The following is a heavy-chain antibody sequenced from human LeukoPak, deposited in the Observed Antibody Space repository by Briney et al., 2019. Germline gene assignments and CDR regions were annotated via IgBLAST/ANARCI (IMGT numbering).Heavy chain of an antibody. J-gene: IGHJ6*04. CDR1: GFTFSDYY. V-gene: IGHV3-11*01. D-gene: IGHD3-9*01. CDR3: AKIRGDYDILTGYYVMDV. Sequence: GGSLRLSCAASGFTFSDYYMSWIRQAPGKGLEWVSYISSSGSTIYYADSVKGRFTISRDNSKNTVYLDMHSLRAEDTAAYYCAKIRGDYDILTGYYVMDVWGRGTTVAISS. CDR2: ISSSGSTI.